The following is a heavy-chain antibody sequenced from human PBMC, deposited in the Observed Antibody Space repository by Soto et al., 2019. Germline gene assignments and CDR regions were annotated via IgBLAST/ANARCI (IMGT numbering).Heavy chain of an antibody. CDR2: ISVSGGST. Sequence: GGSLSLSCAASGFTLSNYAMSWVRQAPGKGLEWVSAISVSGGSTYYTDSVKGRFTISRDKSENTLYLQMNSLRAEDTAVYYCAKLIGVIEVTGGNNEGYCGQETLVTVSS. V-gene: IGHV3-23*01. J-gene: IGHJ4*02. CDR3: AKLIGVIEVTGGNNEGY. CDR1: GFTLSNYA. D-gene: IGHD6-19*01.